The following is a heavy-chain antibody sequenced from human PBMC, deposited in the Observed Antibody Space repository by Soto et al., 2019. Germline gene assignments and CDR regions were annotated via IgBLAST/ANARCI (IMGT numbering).Heavy chain of an antibody. Sequence: QVQLVESGGGVVQPGRSLRLSCAASGFTCSNNAMDWVRQSPGKGLEWVAVISYDGSNKYIAESLKDRFTISRDNPKNTLFLQMNSLRAEDTAVYYCARGTTTSAFSAMDVWGQGTTVTVSS. D-gene: IGHD1-1*01. CDR1: GFTCSNNA. CDR2: ISYDGSNK. CDR3: ARGTTTSAFSAMDV. V-gene: IGHV3-30-3*01. J-gene: IGHJ6*02.